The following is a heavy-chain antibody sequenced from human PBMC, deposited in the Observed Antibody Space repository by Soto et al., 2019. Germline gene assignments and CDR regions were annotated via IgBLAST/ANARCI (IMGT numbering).Heavy chain of an antibody. CDR1: GYTFTSYG. J-gene: IGHJ5*02. CDR2: ISAYNGNT. V-gene: IGHV1-18*04. D-gene: IGHD6-13*01. Sequence: QVQLVQSGAEVKKPGASVKVSCKASGYTFTSYGISWVRQAPGQGLEWMGWISAYNGNTNYAQKLQSRVTMTPDTSTGTAYMELRSLSSDDTAVYYCARDEIAAADWFHPWGQGTLVTVSS. CDR3: ARDEIAAADWFHP.